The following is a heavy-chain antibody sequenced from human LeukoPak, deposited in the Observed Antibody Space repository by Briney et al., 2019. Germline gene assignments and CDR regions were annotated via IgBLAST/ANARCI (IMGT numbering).Heavy chain of an antibody. CDR1: GGSISIYY. Sequence: SETLSLTCTVSGGSISIYYWNWIRQPAGKRLEWIGRIYTSGSTNCNPSLKSRVTMSVDTSKNQFSLNLSSVTAADTAVYYCARYSENTWIQYAFDIWGQGTMVTVSS. V-gene: IGHV4-4*07. J-gene: IGHJ3*02. D-gene: IGHD5-18*01. CDR3: ARYSENTWIQYAFDI. CDR2: IYTSGST.